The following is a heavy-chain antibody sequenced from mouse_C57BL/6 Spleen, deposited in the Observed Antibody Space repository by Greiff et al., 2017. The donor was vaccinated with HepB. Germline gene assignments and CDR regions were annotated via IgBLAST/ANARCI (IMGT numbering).Heavy chain of an antibody. CDR1: GYAFSSSW. D-gene: IGHD1-1*01. CDR2: IYPGDGDT. V-gene: IGHV1-82*01. Sequence: VQGVESGPELVKPGASVKISCKASGYAFSSSWMNWVKQRPGKGLEWIGRIYPGDGDTNYNGKFKGKATLTADKSSSTAYMQLSSLTSEDSAVYSGARDFITTVVAHWYFDVWGTGTTVTVSS. CDR3: ARDFITTVVAHWYFDV. J-gene: IGHJ1*03.